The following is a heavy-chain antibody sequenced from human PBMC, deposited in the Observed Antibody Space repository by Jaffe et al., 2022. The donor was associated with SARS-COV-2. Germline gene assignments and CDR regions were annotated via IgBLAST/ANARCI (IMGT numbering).Heavy chain of an antibody. CDR2: ISSGSVTM. CDR3: ARWDVGSHCFDY. J-gene: IGHJ4*02. CDR1: GFTFSDYN. D-gene: IGHD1-26*01. V-gene: IGHV3-48*01. Sequence: EVQLVESGGGLVQPGGSLRLSCAASGFTFSDYNMGWVRQGPGKGLEWISYISSGSVTMFYADSVKGRFTISRDNAKNTLYLQMNSLRAEDTAVYYCARWDVGSHCFDYWGQGTLVTVSS.